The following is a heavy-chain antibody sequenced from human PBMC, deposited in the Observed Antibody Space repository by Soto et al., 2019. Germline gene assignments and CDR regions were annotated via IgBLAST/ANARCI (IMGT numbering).Heavy chain of an antibody. D-gene: IGHD1-1*01. Sequence: GGALRPSCADSGFTFATYAMSWVRQSLVQGLDWVSAISATGISTHYADSVKGRVTNSRDNSANTLALEMSSLTAEDTAVYYCARDKYTSSWTGFDFWGHGTLVPVSS. CDR3: ARDKYTSSWTGFDF. V-gene: IGHV3-23*01. J-gene: IGHJ4*01. CDR2: ISATGIST. CDR1: GFTFATYA.